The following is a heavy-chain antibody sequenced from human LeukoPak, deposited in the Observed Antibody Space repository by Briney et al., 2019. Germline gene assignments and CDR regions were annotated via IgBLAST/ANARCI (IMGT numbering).Heavy chain of an antibody. J-gene: IGHJ6*02. Sequence: GGSLRLSCAASGFTFSSYAMHWVRQAPGKGLEWVAVISYDGSNKYYADSVKGRFTISRDNSKNTLYLQMNSLRAEDTAVYYCARDLFPRKYCSGGSCYQNYYYYGMDVWGRGTTVIVSS. V-gene: IGHV3-30*04. CDR3: ARDLFPRKYCSGGSCYQNYYYYGMDV. CDR2: ISYDGSNK. CDR1: GFTFSSYA. D-gene: IGHD2-15*01.